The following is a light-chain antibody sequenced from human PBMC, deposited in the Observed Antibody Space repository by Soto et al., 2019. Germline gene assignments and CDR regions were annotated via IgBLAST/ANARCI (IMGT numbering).Light chain of an antibody. Sequence: EFVFTQSPCTLSLSPGERATLSCRASQSVSSNYLAWYQQKPGQAPRLLIFGASTRATGIPDRFSGSGSGTDFTLTISRLEPEDFAVYHCQHYGRSLTFGGGTKVDI. CDR3: QHYGRSLT. CDR1: QSVSSNY. CDR2: GAS. V-gene: IGKV3-20*01. J-gene: IGKJ4*01.